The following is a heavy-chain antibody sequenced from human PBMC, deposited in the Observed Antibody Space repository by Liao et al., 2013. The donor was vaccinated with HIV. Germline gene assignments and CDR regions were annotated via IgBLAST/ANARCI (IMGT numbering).Heavy chain of an antibody. Sequence: QVQLQESGPGLVKPSETLSLTCTVSGGSVSSDYWGWIRQPPGKGLEWIGYISHSGSYNSNPSLKSRVTISVAYSKNEFSLDLSSVTAADTAVYYCARLGQPSGNFYTGGYYYMDIWGNGTTVTVSS. CDR2: ISHSGSY. D-gene: IGHD3-10*01. J-gene: IGHJ6*03. CDR3: ARLGQPSGNFYTGGYYYMDI. CDR1: GGSVSSDY. V-gene: IGHV4-59*02.